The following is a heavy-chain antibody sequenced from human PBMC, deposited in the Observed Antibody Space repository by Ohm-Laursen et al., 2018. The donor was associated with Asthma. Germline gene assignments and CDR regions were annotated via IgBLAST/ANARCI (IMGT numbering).Heavy chain of an antibody. J-gene: IGHJ3*02. CDR3: AGYERVAFDI. CDR2: IYYSGST. V-gene: IGHV4-31*03. D-gene: IGHD3-3*01. CDR1: GDSISSGNNY. Sequence: TLSLTCPVSGDSISSGNNYWSWIRQHPGKGLEWIGYIYYSGSTYYNPSLKSRVTISVDTSKNQFSLKLSSVTAADTAVYYCAGYERVAFDIWGQGTMVTVSS.